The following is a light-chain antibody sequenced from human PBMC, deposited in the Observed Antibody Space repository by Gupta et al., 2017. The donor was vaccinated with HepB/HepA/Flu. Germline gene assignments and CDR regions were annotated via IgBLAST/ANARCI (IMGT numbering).Light chain of an antibody. Sequence: EIVLTQSPGTLSLSPGERATLSCRASQSVSSSYLAWYQQKPGQAPRLLIYGASSRATGIPDRFSGSGSGTDFTLTISRLEPEDFAVYYCKQYGLGITFGPGTKVDIK. J-gene: IGKJ3*01. CDR1: QSVSSSY. V-gene: IGKV3-20*01. CDR3: KQYGLGIT. CDR2: GAS.